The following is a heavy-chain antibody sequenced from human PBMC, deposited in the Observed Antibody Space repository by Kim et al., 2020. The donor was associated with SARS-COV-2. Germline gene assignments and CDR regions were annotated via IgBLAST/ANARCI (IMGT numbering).Heavy chain of an antibody. V-gene: IGHV3-7*04. J-gene: IGHJ4*02. CDR2: INQDGSQK. CDR3: ARGRGVDY. Sequence: GGSLRLSCAASGFTFGGNWMTWVRQAAGNGLEWVACINQDGSQKYYVDSAKGRFTISRDNAKNSVYLQMNSLRGEDTAVYYCARGRGVDYWGQGTLVTVSS. CDR1: GFTFGGNW.